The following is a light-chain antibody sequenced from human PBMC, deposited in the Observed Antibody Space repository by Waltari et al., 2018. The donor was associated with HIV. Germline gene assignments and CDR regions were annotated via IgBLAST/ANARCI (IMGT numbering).Light chain of an antibody. CDR1: RLDYKY. J-gene: IGLJ3*02. Sequence: SYELTQPPSVSVSPGQTASITCSGDRLDYKYVSWYQQKPGHSPVLVNDQNSGRPSGIPERFSGSKSGNTSTLTISGTQAMDEAYFYCQSWDSSYFLFGGGTKLIVL. CDR2: QNS. CDR3: QSWDSSYFL. V-gene: IGLV3-1*01.